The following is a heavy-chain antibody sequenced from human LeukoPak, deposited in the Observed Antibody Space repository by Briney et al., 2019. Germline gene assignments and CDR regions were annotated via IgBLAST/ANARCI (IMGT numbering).Heavy chain of an antibody. CDR3: ARERRVEVAARTTVAFDV. CDR1: GGSFTDYH. CDR2: INYTGRT. D-gene: IGHD6-19*01. V-gene: IGHV4-34*01. J-gene: IGHJ3*01. Sequence: SETLSLTCAVYGGSFTDYHWSWIRQSPGGRLEWIGEINYTGRTHSKPSLKSRATISIDMSKNQVSLKMTSMAAADTAIYYCARERRVEVAARTTVAFDVWGQGTMVTVSS.